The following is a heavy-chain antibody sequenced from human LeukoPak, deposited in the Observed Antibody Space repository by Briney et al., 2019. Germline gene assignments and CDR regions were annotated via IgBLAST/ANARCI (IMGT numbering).Heavy chain of an antibody. CDR1: GFTFGDYA. J-gene: IGHJ5*02. Sequence: TGGSLRLSCQGSGFTFGDYAMSWVRQAPGEGLQWVSTISAGGGGTFYVDSVQGRFSVSRDNSNNTLYLQMNSLRVDDTAIYYCAKAKFLRSDPWGPGTLVTVSS. CDR2: ISAGGGGT. V-gene: IGHV3-23*01. CDR3: AKAKFLRSDP. D-gene: IGHD3-3*01.